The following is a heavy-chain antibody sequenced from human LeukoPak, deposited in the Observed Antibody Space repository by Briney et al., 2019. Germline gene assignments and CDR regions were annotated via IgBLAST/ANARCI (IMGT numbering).Heavy chain of an antibody. J-gene: IGHJ4*02. D-gene: IGHD3-22*01. CDR3: AITPGPYDSTSHYYPFDY. V-gene: IGHV4-39*07. CDR2: IHYSGST. CDR1: GGSISSSSYY. Sequence: PSETLSLTCTVSGGSISSSSYYWGWIRQPPGKGLEWIGSIHYSGSTHNNPSLKSRVTILLDISKNQFSLKLSSVTAADTAVYYCAITPGPYDSTSHYYPFDYGGQGTLVTVSS.